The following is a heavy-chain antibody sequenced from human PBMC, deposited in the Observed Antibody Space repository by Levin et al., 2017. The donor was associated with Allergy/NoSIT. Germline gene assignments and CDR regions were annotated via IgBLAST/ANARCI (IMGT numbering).Heavy chain of an antibody. CDR2: INWNGGST. J-gene: IGHJ4*02. Sequence: GESLKISCAASGFKFDDFGMSWVRQAPGKGLEWVSGINWNGGSTGYVGSVKGRFTISRDNAKNSLYLQMNSLRAEDTALYYCARGDDYGDYADYWGQGTLVTVSS. CDR3: ARGDDYGDYADY. CDR1: GFKFDDFG. D-gene: IGHD4-17*01. V-gene: IGHV3-20*04.